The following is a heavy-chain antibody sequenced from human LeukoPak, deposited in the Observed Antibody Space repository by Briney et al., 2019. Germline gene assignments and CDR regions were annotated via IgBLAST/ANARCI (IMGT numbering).Heavy chain of an antibody. Sequence: GGSLRLSCAASGFTFSSYAMSWVRQAPGKGLEWVSAISGSGGSTYYADSVKGRFTIYRDNSKNTLYLQMKSLRAEDTAVYYCAKVESYCSGGSCYSPDYWGQGTLVTVSS. CDR3: AKVESYCSGGSCYSPDY. V-gene: IGHV3-23*01. CDR1: GFTFSSYA. CDR2: ISGSGGST. J-gene: IGHJ4*02. D-gene: IGHD2-15*01.